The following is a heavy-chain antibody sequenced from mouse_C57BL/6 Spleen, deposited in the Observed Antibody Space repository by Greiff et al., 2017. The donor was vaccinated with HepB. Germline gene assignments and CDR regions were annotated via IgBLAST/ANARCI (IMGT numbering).Heavy chain of an antibody. CDR2: ISDGGSYT. J-gene: IGHJ3*01. V-gene: IGHV5-4*01. CDR3: ARERDYYGSSYEFAY. Sequence: DVMLVESGGGLVKPGGSLKLSCAASGFTFSSYAMSWVRQTPEKRLEWVATISDGGSYTYYPDNVKGRFTISRDNAKNNLYLQMSHLKSEDTAMYYCARERDYYGSSYEFAYWGQGTLVTVSA. CDR1: GFTFSSYA. D-gene: IGHD1-1*01.